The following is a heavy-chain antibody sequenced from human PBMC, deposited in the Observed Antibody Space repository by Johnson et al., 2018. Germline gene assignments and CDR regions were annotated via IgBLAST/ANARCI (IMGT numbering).Heavy chain of an antibody. CDR1: GGSFSGYY. V-gene: IGHV4-34*01. J-gene: IGHJ1*01. CDR3: AKDLNDYGDYEYFQH. Sequence: QVQLQQWGAGLLKPSETLSLTCAVYGGSFSGYYWSWIRQPPGKGLEWIGEINHSGSTNYNPSLKSRVTISIDTSKNQFPLKVSSVTAADTAVYYCAKDLNDYGDYEYFQHWGQGTLVTVSS. CDR2: INHSGST. D-gene: IGHD4-17*01.